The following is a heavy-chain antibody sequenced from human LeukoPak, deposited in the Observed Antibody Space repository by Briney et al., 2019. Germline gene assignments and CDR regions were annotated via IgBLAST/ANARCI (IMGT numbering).Heavy chain of an antibody. V-gene: IGHV4-59*11. CDR3: ARDLVTVTKGFDI. CDR1: GDSFSSHY. Sequence: SETLSLTCAVSGDSFSSHYWTWIRQSPGTGLEWIGYISHIGRTNYNPSLKSRVTISIDTSKNQFSLKLRSVTAADTAVYYCARDLVTVTKGFDIWGQGTMVSVS. D-gene: IGHD4-17*01. CDR2: ISHIGRT. J-gene: IGHJ3*02.